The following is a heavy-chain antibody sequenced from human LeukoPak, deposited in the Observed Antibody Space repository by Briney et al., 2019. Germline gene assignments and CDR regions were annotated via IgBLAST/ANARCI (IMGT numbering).Heavy chain of an antibody. CDR2: INPSGGST. Sequence: ASVKVSCKASGYTFTSYYMRWVRQAPGQGLEWMGIINPSGGSTSYAQKFQGRVTMTRDTSTSTVYMELSSLRSEDTAVYYCAIQYSYGRIFDYWGQGTLVTVSS. V-gene: IGHV1-46*01. CDR3: AIQYSYGRIFDY. CDR1: GYTFTSYY. D-gene: IGHD5-18*01. J-gene: IGHJ4*02.